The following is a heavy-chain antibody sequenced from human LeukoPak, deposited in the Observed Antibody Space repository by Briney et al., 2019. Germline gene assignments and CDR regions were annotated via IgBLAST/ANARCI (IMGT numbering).Heavy chain of an antibody. D-gene: IGHD5-24*01. CDR1: GFTLSSYG. CDR3: AKCDGYGYYYYYMDV. Sequence: GGSLRLSCAASGFTLSSYGMSWVRQAPGKGLEWVSAISGSGGSTYYADSVKGRFTISRDNSKNTLYLQMNSLRAEDTAVYYCAKCDGYGYYYYYMDVWGKGTTVTISS. CDR2: ISGSGGST. V-gene: IGHV3-23*01. J-gene: IGHJ6*03.